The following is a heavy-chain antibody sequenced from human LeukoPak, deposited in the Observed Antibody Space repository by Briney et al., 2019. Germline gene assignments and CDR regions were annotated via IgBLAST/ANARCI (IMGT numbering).Heavy chain of an antibody. J-gene: IGHJ4*02. D-gene: IGHD3-22*01. V-gene: IGHV3-30*18. CDR2: ISYDGSNK. Sequence: GGSLRLSCAASEFTFSSYWMSWVRQAPGKGLEWVAVISYDGSNKYYADSVKGRFTISRDNSKNTLYLQMNSLRAEDTAVYYCAKAPPYYYDSSGPGDYWGQGTLVTVSS. CDR3: AKAPPYYYDSSGPGDY. CDR1: EFTFSSYW.